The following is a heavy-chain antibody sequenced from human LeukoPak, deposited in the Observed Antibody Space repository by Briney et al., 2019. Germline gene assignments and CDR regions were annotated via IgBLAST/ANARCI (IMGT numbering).Heavy chain of an antibody. V-gene: IGHV4-59*01. D-gene: IGHD1-26*01. CDR3: ARGAFEGEAKRYYFDY. CDR1: GGSITSYY. Sequence: SETLSLTCAVSGGSITSYYWSWIRQPPGKGLEWIGYIFYTGSTSYTPSLKSRVTMSVDTSKSQFSLKLSSVTAADTAVYYCARGAFEGEAKRYYFDYWGQGTLVTVSS. CDR2: IFYTGST. J-gene: IGHJ4*02.